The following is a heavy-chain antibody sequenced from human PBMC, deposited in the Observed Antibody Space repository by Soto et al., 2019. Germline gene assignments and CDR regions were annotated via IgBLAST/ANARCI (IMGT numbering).Heavy chain of an antibody. CDR2: VYYSGST. J-gene: IGHJ3*02. Sequence: QVQLQESGPGLVKPSETLSLTCTVSVASITSSYWSWIRQSPGKGLEWIGYVYYSGSTNYNPSLKSRVTISVDTSKNQFSLKLSSVTAADTAVYYCARGYYDSSGQSNTFDIWGQGTMVTVSS. D-gene: IGHD3-22*01. CDR3: ARGYYDSSGQSNTFDI. V-gene: IGHV4-59*01. CDR1: VASITSSY.